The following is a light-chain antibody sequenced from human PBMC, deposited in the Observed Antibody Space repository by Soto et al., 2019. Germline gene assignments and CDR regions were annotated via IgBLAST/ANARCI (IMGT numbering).Light chain of an antibody. Sequence: DIQLTQSPSFLSASVGDRVTITCRASQGISSYLAWYQQKPGKAPKLLIYAASTLQSGVPSRFSGSGSGTEFTLTISSLQPDDFETYYCQQLNSYQLNFGGGTKVDI. CDR3: QQLNSYQLN. CDR2: AAS. J-gene: IGKJ4*01. CDR1: QGISSY. V-gene: IGKV1-9*01.